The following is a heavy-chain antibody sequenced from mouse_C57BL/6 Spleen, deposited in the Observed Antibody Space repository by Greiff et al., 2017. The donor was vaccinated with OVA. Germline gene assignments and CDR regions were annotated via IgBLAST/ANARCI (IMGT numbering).Heavy chain of an antibody. Sequence: EVQGVESGGGLVQSGRSLRLSCATSGFTFSDFYMAWVRQAPGKGLEWIASSRNKANDYTTEYSASVKGRFIVSRDTSQSILYLQMNALRAEDTAIYYCARDAGYFDVWGTGTTVTVSS. CDR1: GFTFSDFY. J-gene: IGHJ1*03. CDR3: ARDAGYFDV. V-gene: IGHV7-1*01. CDR2: SRNKANDYTT.